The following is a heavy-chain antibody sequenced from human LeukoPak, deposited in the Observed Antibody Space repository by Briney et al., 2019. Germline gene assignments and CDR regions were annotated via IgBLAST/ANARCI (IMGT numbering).Heavy chain of an antibody. D-gene: IGHD3-3*01. Sequence: SETLSLTCTVSGYSISSGYYWGWIRQPPGKGLEWIGSIYHSGSTYYNPSLKSRVTISVDTSENQFSLKLSSVTAADTAVYYCARDEYDFWSGYPRFDPWGQGTLVTVSS. CDR1: GYSISSGYY. V-gene: IGHV4-38-2*02. J-gene: IGHJ5*02. CDR2: IYHSGST. CDR3: ARDEYDFWSGYPRFDP.